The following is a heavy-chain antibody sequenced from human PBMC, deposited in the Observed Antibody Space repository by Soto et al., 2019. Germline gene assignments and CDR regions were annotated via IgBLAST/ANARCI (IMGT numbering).Heavy chain of an antibody. CDR1: GYTFTSYD. Sequence: ASVKVSCKASGYTFTSYDINWVRQATGQGLEWMGWMNPNSGNTGYAQKFQGRVTMTRNTSISTAYMELSSLRSEDTAVYYCARYEYSSGTFDYWGQGSLVTVSS. D-gene: IGHD6-19*01. CDR2: MNPNSGNT. V-gene: IGHV1-8*01. J-gene: IGHJ4*02. CDR3: ARYEYSSGTFDY.